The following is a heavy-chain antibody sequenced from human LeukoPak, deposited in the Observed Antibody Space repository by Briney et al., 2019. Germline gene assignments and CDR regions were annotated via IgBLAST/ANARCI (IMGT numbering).Heavy chain of an antibody. V-gene: IGHV3-30*02. CDR3: AKGVAYYYDSSGSDNFDY. J-gene: IGHJ4*02. CDR2: IRYDGSNK. D-gene: IGHD3-22*01. CDR1: GFTFSSYG. Sequence: LGGSLRLSCAASGFTFSSYGMHWVRQAPGKGLEWVAFIRYDGSNKYYADSVKGRFTISRDNSKNTLYLQMNSLRAEDTAVYYCAKGVAYYYDSSGSDNFDYWGQGTLVTVSS.